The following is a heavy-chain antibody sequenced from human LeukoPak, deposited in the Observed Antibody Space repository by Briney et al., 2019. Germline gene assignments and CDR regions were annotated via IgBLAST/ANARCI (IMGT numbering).Heavy chain of an antibody. CDR3: ARAGERGRQGYDDAFDI. Sequence: SETLSLTCTVSGGSISSYYWSWVRQPPGKGLEWIGYVYDSGSTTYNPSLKSRLTISVDTSRNQFSLKLSSVTAADTARYYCARAGERGRQGYDDAFDIWGQGKVVTVSS. V-gene: IGHV4-59*01. D-gene: IGHD6-13*01. CDR1: GGSISSYY. CDR2: VYDSGST. J-gene: IGHJ3*02.